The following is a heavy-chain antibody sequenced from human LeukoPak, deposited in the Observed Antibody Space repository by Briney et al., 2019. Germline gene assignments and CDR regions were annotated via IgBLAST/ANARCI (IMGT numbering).Heavy chain of an antibody. CDR2: ISAYNGNT. Sequence: GASVKVSCKASGYTFTSYGISWVRQAPGQGLEWMGWISAYNGNTNYAQKLQGRVTMTTDASTSTAYMELRSLRSDDTAVYYCARVPAAYPYCGGDCYSTYFDYWGQGTLVTVSS. CDR1: GYTFTSYG. CDR3: ARVPAAYPYCGGDCYSTYFDY. J-gene: IGHJ4*02. V-gene: IGHV1-18*01. D-gene: IGHD2-21*01.